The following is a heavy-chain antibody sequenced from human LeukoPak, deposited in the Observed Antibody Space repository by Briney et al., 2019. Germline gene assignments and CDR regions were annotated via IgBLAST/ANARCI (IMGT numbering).Heavy chain of an antibody. CDR1: RFTFSNYW. Sequence: GGRLRLSCAASRFTFSNYWMNWVRQAPGKGLGWVSVINSGGSTYYADSVKGRFTISRDNSKNTLYLQMNSLRAEETAVYYCARDGTAAAGFDYWGQGTLVTVSS. V-gene: IGHV3-53*01. D-gene: IGHD6-13*01. CDR3: ARDGTAAAGFDY. CDR2: INSGGST. J-gene: IGHJ4*02.